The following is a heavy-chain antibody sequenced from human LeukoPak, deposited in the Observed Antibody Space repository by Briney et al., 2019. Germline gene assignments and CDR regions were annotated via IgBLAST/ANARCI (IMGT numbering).Heavy chain of an antibody. CDR3: ARDYSGSYWDY. CDR1: GFTFSSYW. Sequence: GGSLRLSCAASGFTFSSYWMYWVRQAPGKGLVWVSDVNSDGSRTSYADSVKGRFTISRDNAKNSLYLQMNSLRAEDTALYYCARDYSGSYWDYWGQGTLVTVSS. CDR2: VNSDGSRT. J-gene: IGHJ4*02. D-gene: IGHD1-26*01. V-gene: IGHV3-74*01.